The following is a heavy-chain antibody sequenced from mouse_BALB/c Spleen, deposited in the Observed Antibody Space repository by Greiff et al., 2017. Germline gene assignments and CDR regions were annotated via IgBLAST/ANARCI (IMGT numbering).Heavy chain of an antibody. Sequence: QVHVKQSGPGLVAPSQSLSITCTVSGFSLTSYGVHWVRQPPGKGLEWLGVIWAGGSTNYNSALMSRLSISKDNSKSQVFLKMNSLQTDDTAMYYCASYGNHHYFDYWGQGTTLTVSS. J-gene: IGHJ2*01. CDR2: IWAGGST. CDR3: ASYGNHHYFDY. V-gene: IGHV2-9*02. D-gene: IGHD2-1*01. CDR1: GFSLTSYG.